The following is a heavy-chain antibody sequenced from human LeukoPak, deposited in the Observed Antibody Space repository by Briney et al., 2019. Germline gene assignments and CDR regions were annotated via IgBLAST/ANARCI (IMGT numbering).Heavy chain of an antibody. J-gene: IGHJ4*02. CDR3: ARDNIAGSGSSD. D-gene: IGHD3-10*01. Sequence: GGSLRLSCAASGFTFSSYAVHWVRQAPGKGLEWVAVISYDGSHIYYADSVKGRFTISRDNSKNTLYLQMNSLRSEDTALYYCARDNIAGSGSSDWGQGTLVTVSS. V-gene: IGHV3-30-3*01. CDR1: GFTFSSYA. CDR2: ISYDGSHI.